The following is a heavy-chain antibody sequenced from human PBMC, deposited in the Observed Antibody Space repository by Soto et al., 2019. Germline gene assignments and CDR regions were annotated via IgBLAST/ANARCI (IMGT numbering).Heavy chain of an antibody. V-gene: IGHV4-31*03. CDR1: GGSISSGGYY. Sequence: SETLSLTCTVSGGSISSGGYYWSWIRQHPGKGLEWIWYIYYIWSTYYNPSLKSRVTISVDSSKNQFSLLLSFVTAADTAVYYCATVGAYYPYYFDYWGQGTQVTVSS. CDR3: ATVGAYYPYYFDY. D-gene: IGHD1-26*01. J-gene: IGHJ4*02. CDR2: IYYIWST.